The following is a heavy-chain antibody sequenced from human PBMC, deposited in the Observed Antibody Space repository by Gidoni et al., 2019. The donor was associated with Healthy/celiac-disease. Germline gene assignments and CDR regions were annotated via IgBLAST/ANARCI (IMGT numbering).Heavy chain of an antibody. CDR3: AKEGSGGCSSTSCYTHYYYYGMDV. V-gene: IGHV3-23*01. Sequence: EVQLLESGGGLVQPGGSLRLSCAASGFPFSSFAMSWVRQAPGKGLEWVSAISGSGGSTYYADSVKGRFTISRDNSKNTLYLQMNSLRAEDTAVYYCAKEGSGGCSSTSCYTHYYYYGMDVWGQGTTVTVSS. D-gene: IGHD2-2*02. J-gene: IGHJ6*02. CDR2: ISGSGGST. CDR1: GFPFSSFA.